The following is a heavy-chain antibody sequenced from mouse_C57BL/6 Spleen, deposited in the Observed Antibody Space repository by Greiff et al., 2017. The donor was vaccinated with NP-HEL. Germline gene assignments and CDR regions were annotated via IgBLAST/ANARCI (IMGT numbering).Heavy chain of an antibody. D-gene: IGHD6-1*01. V-gene: IGHV1-55*01. CDR3: ARSLSNFDY. CDR1: GYTFTSYW. J-gene: IGHJ2*01. Sequence: QVQLKESGAELVKPGASVKMSCKASGYTFTSYWITWVKQRPGQGLEWIGDIYPGSGSTNYNEKFKSKATLTVDTSSSTAYMQLSSLTSEDSAVYYCARSLSNFDYWGQGTTLTVSS. CDR2: IYPGSGST.